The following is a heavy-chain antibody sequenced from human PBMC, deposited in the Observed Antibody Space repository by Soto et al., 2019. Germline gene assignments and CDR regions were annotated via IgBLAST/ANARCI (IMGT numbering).Heavy chain of an antibody. CDR2: TYHRGST. CDR3: ARIGGYHGPLDY. Sequence: SETLSLTCSVSGVSIISYFCIFIRQAPGRGLEWIGYTYHRGSTNYSPSLKSRVAISLDTSENQFSLKVNSVTAADTAVYYCARIGGYHGPLDYWGQGTPVTVSS. V-gene: IGHV4-59*01. D-gene: IGHD6-25*01. CDR1: GVSIISYF. J-gene: IGHJ4*02.